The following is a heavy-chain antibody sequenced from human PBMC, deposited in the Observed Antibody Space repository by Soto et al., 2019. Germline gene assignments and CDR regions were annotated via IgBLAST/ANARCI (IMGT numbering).Heavy chain of an antibody. CDR3: ARDRVLRFLEWLLEPRDYYYYGMDV. CDR2: TYYRSKWYN. J-gene: IGHJ6*02. Sequence: PSQTLSLTCAISGDSVSSNSAAWNWIRQSPSRGLEWLGRTYYRSKWYNDYAVSVKSRITINPDTSKNQFSLQLNSVTPEDTAVYYCARDRVLRFLEWLLEPRDYYYYGMDVWGQGTTVTSP. D-gene: IGHD3-3*01. CDR1: GDSVSSNSAA. V-gene: IGHV6-1*01.